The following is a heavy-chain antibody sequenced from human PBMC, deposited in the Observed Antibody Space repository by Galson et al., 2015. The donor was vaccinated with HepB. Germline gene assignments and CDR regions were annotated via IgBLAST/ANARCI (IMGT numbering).Heavy chain of an antibody. CDR1: GFSFTDFA. D-gene: IGHD3-10*01. CDR3: ARDFGFGLDY. V-gene: IGHV3-33*08. CDR2: IWYDGSIE. Sequence: SLRLSCAASGFSFTDFAMHWVRQAPGKGLEWVAVIWYDGSIEYYRDSVRGRVTVSRDNSRNTVYLQMSGLRAEDTAVYYCARDFGFGLDYWGQGTLVTVSS. J-gene: IGHJ4*03.